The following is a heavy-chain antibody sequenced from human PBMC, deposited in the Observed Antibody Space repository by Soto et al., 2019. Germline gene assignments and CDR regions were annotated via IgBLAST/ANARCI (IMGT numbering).Heavy chain of an antibody. V-gene: IGHV3-23*01. Sequence: RLSCAASGFTFSSYAMAWVRQAPGEGLEWVSALSGSGGSTYYADSVKGRFTISRDNSKNTLYLQMNSLRAEDTAVYYCAKTGHIVVVPADKNWFDPWGQGTLVTVSS. CDR1: GFTFSSYA. CDR2: LSGSGGST. J-gene: IGHJ5*02. CDR3: AKTGHIVVVPADKNWFDP. D-gene: IGHD2-2*01.